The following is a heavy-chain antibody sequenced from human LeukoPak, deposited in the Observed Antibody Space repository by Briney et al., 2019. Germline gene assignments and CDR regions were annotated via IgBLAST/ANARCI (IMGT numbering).Heavy chain of an antibody. Sequence: SETLSLTCTVSGGSISSYYWSWIRQPAGKGLEWIGRIYTSGSTNYNPSLKSRVTMSVDTSKNQFSLKLSSVTAADTAVYYCARERDLNYDFWSGYYFDYWGQGILVTVSS. CDR3: ARERDLNYDFWSGYYFDY. CDR1: GGSISSYY. V-gene: IGHV4-4*07. J-gene: IGHJ4*02. D-gene: IGHD3-3*01. CDR2: IYTSGST.